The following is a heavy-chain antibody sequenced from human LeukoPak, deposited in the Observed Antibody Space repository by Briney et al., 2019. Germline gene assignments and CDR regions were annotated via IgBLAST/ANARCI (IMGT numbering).Heavy chain of an antibody. CDR2: IYYIGSP. J-gene: IGHJ5*02. V-gene: IGHV4-39*01. CDR1: GGSISSSSYY. D-gene: IGHD3-10*01. Sequence: SETLSLTCTVSGGSISSSSYYWGWIRQPPGKGLEWIGSIYYIGSPYYNPSLKSRVTISVDTSKKQFSLKLSSVTAADTAVYYCARHVGFITMVRGVINNNWFDPWGQGTLVTVSS. CDR3: ARHVGFITMVRGVINNNWFDP.